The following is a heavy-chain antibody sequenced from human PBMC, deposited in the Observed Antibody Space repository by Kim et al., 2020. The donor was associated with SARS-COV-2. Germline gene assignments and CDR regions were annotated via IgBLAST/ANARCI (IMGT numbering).Heavy chain of an antibody. V-gene: IGHV3-30*01. D-gene: IGHD3-10*01. J-gene: IGHJ6*01. CDR3: ARVRDAGYYYGMDV. Sequence: ADYVKGRFTISRENSKNTRYLQMTSLRAEDTAVYYCARVRDAGYYYGMDVWGQGTTVTVSS.